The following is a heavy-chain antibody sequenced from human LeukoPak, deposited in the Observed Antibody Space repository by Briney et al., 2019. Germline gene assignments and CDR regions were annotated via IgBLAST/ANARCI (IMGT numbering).Heavy chain of an antibody. Sequence: SETLSLTCAVYGGSFSGYYWSWIRQPPGKGLEWIGEINHSGSTNYNPSLKSRVTISVDTSKNQFSLKLSSVTAADTAVHYCAREGGRDGYNLFDIWGQGTMVTVSS. CDR1: GGSFSGYY. V-gene: IGHV4-34*01. CDR3: AREGGRDGYNLFDI. J-gene: IGHJ3*02. D-gene: IGHD5-24*01. CDR2: INHSGST.